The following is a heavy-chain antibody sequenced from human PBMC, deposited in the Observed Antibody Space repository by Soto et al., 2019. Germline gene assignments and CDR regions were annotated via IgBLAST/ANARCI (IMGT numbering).Heavy chain of an antibody. CDR2: IKLKGDGGTT. Sequence: EVQLVESGGGLVKPGGSLRLSCAGSGFTFSNAWMNWVRQAPGKGLEWVGRIKLKGDGGTTSYGAPVKGRFILSRDDSKNTLYLQMNSLKIEYTAVYYCTGWDIAAALDYWGQGTLVTVSS. CDR1: GFTFSNAW. J-gene: IGHJ4*02. D-gene: IGHD6-25*01. V-gene: IGHV3-15*01. CDR3: TGWDIAAALDY.